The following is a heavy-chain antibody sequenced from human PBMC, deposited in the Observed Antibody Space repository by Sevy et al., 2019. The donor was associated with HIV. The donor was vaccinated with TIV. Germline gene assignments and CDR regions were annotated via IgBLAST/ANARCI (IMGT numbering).Heavy chain of an antibody. CDR2: IKSKTSGGTA. V-gene: IGHV3-15*01. CDR1: GFTFSSAW. D-gene: IGHD6-13*01. Sequence: GGSLRLSCATSGFTFSSAWLSWVRQAPGKGLEWVGRIKSKTSGGTADYAEPVTGRFTISRDDSRGTQYLQMNSLKTEDTAVYYCTTDVAAAGKGELDYWGQGTLVTVSS. J-gene: IGHJ4*02. CDR3: TTDVAAAGKGELDY.